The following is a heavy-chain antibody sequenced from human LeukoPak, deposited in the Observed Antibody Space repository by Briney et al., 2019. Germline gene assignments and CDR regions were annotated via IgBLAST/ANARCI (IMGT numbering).Heavy chain of an antibody. CDR2: ISSSSSTI. CDR3: AKDQSCSGGSCYFDY. D-gene: IGHD2-15*01. CDR1: GFTFSSYS. V-gene: IGHV3-48*01. J-gene: IGHJ4*02. Sequence: GGSLRLSCAASGFTFSSYSMNWVRQAPGKGLEWVSYISSSSSTIYYADSVKGRFTISRDNAKNSLYLQMNNLRAEDTAVYYCAKDQSCSGGSCYFDYWGQGTLVTVSS.